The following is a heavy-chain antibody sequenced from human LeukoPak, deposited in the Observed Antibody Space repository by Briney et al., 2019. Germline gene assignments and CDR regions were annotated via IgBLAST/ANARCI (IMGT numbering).Heavy chain of an antibody. D-gene: IGHD3-22*01. CDR2: IKSKTDGGTT. CDR3: TTGYYYDSSGYYSDY. CDR1: GFTFSNAW. J-gene: IGHJ4*02. V-gene: IGHV3-15*01. Sequence: GGSLRLSCAASGFTFSNAWMSWVRQAPGKGLEWVGRIKSKTDGGTTDYAAPVKGRFTISRDDSRNTLYLQMNSLKTEDTAVYYCTTGYYYDSSGYYSDYWGQGILVTVSS.